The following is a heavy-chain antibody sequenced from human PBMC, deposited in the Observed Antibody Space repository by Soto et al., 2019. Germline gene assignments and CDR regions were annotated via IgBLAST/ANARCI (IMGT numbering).Heavy chain of an antibody. CDR3: ARSVNSSTSCYTP. J-gene: IGHJ5*02. D-gene: IGHD2-2*02. V-gene: IGHV1-2*04. CDR2: INPNSGGT. CDR1: GYTFTGYY. Sequence: GASVKVSCKASGYTFTGYYMHWVRQAPGQGLEWMGWINPNSGGTNYAQKFQGWVTMTRDTSISTAYMELSRLRSDDTAVYYCARSVNSSTSCYTPWGQGTLVTVSS.